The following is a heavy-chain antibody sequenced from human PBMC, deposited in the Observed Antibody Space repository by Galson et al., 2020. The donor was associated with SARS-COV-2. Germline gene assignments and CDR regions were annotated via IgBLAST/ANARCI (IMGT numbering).Heavy chain of an antibody. V-gene: IGHV3-30*04. CDR3: ATGDIYYYYFMDV. CDR1: GLTFSTYT. J-gene: IGHJ6*03. CDR2: ISYDGSNK. Sequence: GESLKISCAASGLTFSTYTMHWVRQAPGKGLEWVAFISYDGSNKYYADSVKGRFTISRDNFENTLYLQMNILRPEDTAVYYCATGDIYYYYFMDVWGSGTTVTISS. D-gene: IGHD1-1*01.